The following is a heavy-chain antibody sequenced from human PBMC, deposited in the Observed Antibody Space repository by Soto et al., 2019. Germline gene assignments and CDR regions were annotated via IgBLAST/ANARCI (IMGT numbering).Heavy chain of an antibody. V-gene: IGHV1-18*01. CDR3: ARRGYSGTYYYYYYMDV. J-gene: IGHJ6*03. Sequence: ASVKVSCKASGYTFTSYGISWVRQAPGQGFEWMGWISAYNGNTNYAQKLQGRVTMTTDTSTSTAYMELRSLRSDDTAVYYCARRGYSGTYYYYYYMDVWGKGTTVTVSS. CDR1: GYTFTSYG. CDR2: ISAYNGNT. D-gene: IGHD5-18*01.